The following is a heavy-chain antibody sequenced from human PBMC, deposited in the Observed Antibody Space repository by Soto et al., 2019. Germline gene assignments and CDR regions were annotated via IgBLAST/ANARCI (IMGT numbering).Heavy chain of an antibody. CDR3: ARGHQYFHP. Sequence: GGSLRLSCVASGFSYITFAMSWVRQAPGEGLEWVSGVGNSGRTTYYADSVKGRFTISRDNSKNMLFLQMNSLRAEDTAVYYCARGHQYFHPWGQGTLVTVSS. V-gene: IGHV3-23*05. CDR1: GFSYITFA. CDR2: VGNSGRTT. D-gene: IGHD2-2*01. J-gene: IGHJ1*01.